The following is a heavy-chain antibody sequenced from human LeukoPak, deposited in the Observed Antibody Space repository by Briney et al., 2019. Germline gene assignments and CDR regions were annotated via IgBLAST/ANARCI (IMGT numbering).Heavy chain of an antibody. CDR2: INWNGGGT. Sequence: GRSLRLSCAATGFTFKDYGRHWVRQPPVKGLECGSSINWNGGGTDYADSVKGRFTISRDNAKNSLYLQLSSLRPEDTALYYCAKHMRATNTYSFFGLDVWGQGTTVTVSS. V-gene: IGHV3-9*01. CDR3: AKHMRATNTYSFFGLDV. CDR1: GFTFKDYG. D-gene: IGHD1-26*01. J-gene: IGHJ6*02.